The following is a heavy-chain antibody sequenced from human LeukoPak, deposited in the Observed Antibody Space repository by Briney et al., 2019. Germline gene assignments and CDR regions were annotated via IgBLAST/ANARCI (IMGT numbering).Heavy chain of an antibody. CDR3: ASFYGSGSYYRNWFDP. D-gene: IGHD3-10*01. CDR2: INHSGST. Sequence: SETLSLTCAVYGGSFSGYYWSWFRHPPGKGLEWFGEINHSGSTNYNPSLKSRVTISVDTSKNQFSLKLSSVTAADTAVYYCASFYGSGSYYRNWFDPWGQGTLVTVSS. CDR1: GGSFSGYY. V-gene: IGHV4-34*01. J-gene: IGHJ5*02.